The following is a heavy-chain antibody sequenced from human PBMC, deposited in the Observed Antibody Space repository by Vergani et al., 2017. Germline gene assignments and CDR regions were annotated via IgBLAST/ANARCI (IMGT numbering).Heavy chain of an antibody. CDR3: ARGTVTMVRGARLIFDD. CDR1: GGSISSSSYY. V-gene: IGHV4-39*07. Sequence: QLQLQESGPGLVKPSETLSLTCTVSGGSISSSSYYWGWIRQPPGKGLEWIGSIYYSGSTYYNPSIRSRVTISVDTTKNQFSLKLSSVTAADTDVYYCARGTVTMVRGARLIFDDWGQGTLVTVSS. J-gene: IGHJ4*02. D-gene: IGHD3-10*01. CDR2: IYYSGST.